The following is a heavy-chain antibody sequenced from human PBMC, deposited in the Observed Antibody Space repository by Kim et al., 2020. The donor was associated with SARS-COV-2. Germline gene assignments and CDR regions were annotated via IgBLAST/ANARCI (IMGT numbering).Heavy chain of an antibody. D-gene: IGHD6-19*01. J-gene: IGHJ4*02. CDR3: AKDGAVAGRDY. Sequence: YPNSEKGRFSISRDNSKNTMSLQMNGLRAEDTDVYYCAKDGAVAGRDYWGQGTLVTVSS. V-gene: IGHV3-23*01.